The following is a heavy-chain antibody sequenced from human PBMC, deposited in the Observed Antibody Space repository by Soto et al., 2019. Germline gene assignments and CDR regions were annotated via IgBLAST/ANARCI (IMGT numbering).Heavy chain of an antibody. J-gene: IGHJ5*01. CDR3: ARGRYCLTGRCFPNWFDS. D-gene: IGHD7-27*01. V-gene: IGHV4-30-4*01. Sequence: KPSETLSLTCSVSGDSISNLDYFWAWIRQPPGQALEYIGYIYKSATTYYNPSFESRVAISVDTSKSQFSLNVTSVTAADTAGYFCARGRYCLTGRCFPNWFDSWGQGALVTVSS. CDR1: GDSISNLDYF. CDR2: IYKSATT.